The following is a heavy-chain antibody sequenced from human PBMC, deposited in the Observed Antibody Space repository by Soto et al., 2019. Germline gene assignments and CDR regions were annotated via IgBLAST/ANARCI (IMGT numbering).Heavy chain of an antibody. CDR1: GFSLTTSGVG. Sequence: QITLNESGPTVVRPTEPLTLTCRFSGFSLTTSGVGVGWIRQSPGKAPEWLALIYWDDDKRYSASLKSRLTPTKDTSKNQVVLTVSDLDPTDTATYYCAHRVLRTVFGLVTTTAIYFDFWGQGTPVAVSS. CDR2: IYWDDDK. V-gene: IGHV2-5*02. J-gene: IGHJ4*02. CDR3: AHRVLRTVFGLVTTTAIYFDF. D-gene: IGHD3-3*01.